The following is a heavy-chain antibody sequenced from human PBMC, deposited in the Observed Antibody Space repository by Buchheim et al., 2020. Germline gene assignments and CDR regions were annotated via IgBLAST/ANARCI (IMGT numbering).Heavy chain of an antibody. J-gene: IGHJ6*02. CDR2: ISPSGS. D-gene: IGHD2-15*01. Sequence: QVQLVQSGAEVKKPGASVKVSCKASGYTLSSYHMHWVRQAPGQGLEWLGMISPSGSNYAYKFQGRITITRDTSTSTVYMELSSLRSEDTAVYYCASPTDCSGGTCHSAFAYYYGMDVWGQGTT. CDR1: GYTLSSYH. V-gene: IGHV1-46*01. CDR3: ASPTDCSGGTCHSAFAYYYGMDV.